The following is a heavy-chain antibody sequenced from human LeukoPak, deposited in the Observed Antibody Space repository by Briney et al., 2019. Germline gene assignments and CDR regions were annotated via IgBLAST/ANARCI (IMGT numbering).Heavy chain of an antibody. D-gene: IGHD2-15*01. CDR2: IRYDGSNK. J-gene: IGHJ4*02. V-gene: IGHV3-30*02. CDR3: AKDSCSGHQFCASYYFDY. CDR1: GFTFSSYG. Sequence: GGSLRLSCAASGFTFSSYGMHWVRQAPGKGLEWVAFIRYDGSNKYYADSVKGRFTISRDNSKNTLYLQMNSLRAEDTAVCYCAKDSCSGHQFCASYYFDYWGQGTLVTVSS.